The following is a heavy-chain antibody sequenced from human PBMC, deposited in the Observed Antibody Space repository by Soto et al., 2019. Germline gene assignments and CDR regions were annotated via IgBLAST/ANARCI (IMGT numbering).Heavy chain of an antibody. Sequence: EVQLVESGGGSVQPGGSLRLSCVASGITFTNYWMHWVRQVPGKGLVWVARVDSDGRGTSYADFVKGRFTISRDNAKNTLYLQMNSLRVEDTAMYYCATLLEHWGQGIPVTVSS. CDR3: ATLLEH. J-gene: IGHJ4*02. V-gene: IGHV3-74*01. CDR1: GITFTNYW. CDR2: VDSDGRGT.